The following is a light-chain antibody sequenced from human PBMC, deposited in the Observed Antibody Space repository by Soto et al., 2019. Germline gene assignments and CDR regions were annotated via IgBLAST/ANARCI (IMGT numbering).Light chain of an antibody. V-gene: IGLV1-47*01. CDR2: RNN. J-gene: IGLJ3*02. CDR1: SSNIGKNY. CDR3: SFWVANLGAWV. Sequence: QSVLTQPPSASGTPGQRVTISCSGSSSNIGKNYVYWYQQLPGTAPKLLIYRNNQRPSGVPDQFSGSKSGTSASLAISGLRSEEGGDYYCSFWVANLGAWVFGGGTK.